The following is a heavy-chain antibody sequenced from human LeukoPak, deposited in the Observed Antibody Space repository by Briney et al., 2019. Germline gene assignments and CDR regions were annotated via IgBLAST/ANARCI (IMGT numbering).Heavy chain of an antibody. Sequence: ASVKVSCKASGGTFSSYAISWVRQAPGQGLEWMGGIIPIFGTANYAQKFQGRVTITADKSTSTAYMELSSLRSEDTAVYYCARVGSRSSGYDYWGQGTLVTVSS. CDR2: IIPIFGTA. V-gene: IGHV1-69*06. CDR1: GGTFSSYA. CDR3: ARVGSRSSGYDY. J-gene: IGHJ4*02. D-gene: IGHD5-12*01.